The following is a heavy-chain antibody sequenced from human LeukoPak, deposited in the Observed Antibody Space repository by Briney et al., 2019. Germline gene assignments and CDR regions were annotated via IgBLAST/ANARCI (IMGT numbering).Heavy chain of an antibody. J-gene: IGHJ4*02. CDR3: ARETGGNWNRIDY. D-gene: IGHD1/OR15-1a*01. Sequence: GGSLRLXCAASGFTVSSNYMSWVRQAPGKGLEWVSVIYSGGSTYYADSVKGRFTISRHNSKNTLYLQMNSLRAEDTAVYYCARETGGNWNRIDYWGRGTLVTVSS. CDR1: GFTVSSNY. V-gene: IGHV3-53*01. CDR2: IYSGGST.